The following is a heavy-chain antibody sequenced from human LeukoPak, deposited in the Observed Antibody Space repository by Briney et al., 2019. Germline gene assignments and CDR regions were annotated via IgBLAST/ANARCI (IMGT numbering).Heavy chain of an antibody. J-gene: IGHJ6*03. V-gene: IGHV4-34*01. CDR1: GGSFSGYY. D-gene: IGHD1-14*01. CDR2: INHSGST. CDR3: ARGRDPGHYYYYYMAV. Sequence: PSETLSLTCAVYGGSFSGYYWSWIRQPPGKGLEWIGEINHSGSTNYNPSLKSRVTISVDTSKNQFSLKLSSVTAADTAVYYCARGRDPGHYYYYYMAVWGKGTTVTVSS.